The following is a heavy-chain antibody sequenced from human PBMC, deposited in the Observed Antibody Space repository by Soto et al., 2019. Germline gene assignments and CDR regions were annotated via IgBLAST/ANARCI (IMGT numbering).Heavy chain of an antibody. CDR3: ARVVPGAEAWFGP. V-gene: IGHV3-53*01. Sequence: GESLNLSCSASGFTVSINYMSWVRPAPGKGLEWVSVIYSGGSTYYADSVKGRFTISRDNSKNTLYLQMNSLRAEDTAVYYCARVVPGAEAWFGPWGQGTLVTVS. D-gene: IGHD2-2*01. CDR1: GFTVSINY. CDR2: IYSGGST. J-gene: IGHJ5*02.